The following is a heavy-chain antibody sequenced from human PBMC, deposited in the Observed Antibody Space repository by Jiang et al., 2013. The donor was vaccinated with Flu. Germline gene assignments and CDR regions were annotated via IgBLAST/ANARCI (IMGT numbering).Heavy chain of an antibody. D-gene: IGHD1-26*01. CDR1: GFTFSSYS. J-gene: IGHJ6*02. V-gene: IGHV3-21*01. CDR3: ARGSPVDYYYGMDV. Sequence: GLVQPGGSLRLSCAASGFTFSSYSMNWVRQAPGKGLEWVSSISSSSSYIYYADSVKGRFTISRDNAKNSLYLQMNSLRAEDTAVYYCARGSPVDYYYGMDVWGQGTTVTVSS. CDR2: ISSSSSYI.